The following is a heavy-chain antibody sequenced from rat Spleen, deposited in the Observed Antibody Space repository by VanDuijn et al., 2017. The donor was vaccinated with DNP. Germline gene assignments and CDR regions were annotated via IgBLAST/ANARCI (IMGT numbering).Heavy chain of an antibody. CDR1: GFSLTNYG. CDR2: IWGHGRT. D-gene: IGHD1-4*01. CDR3: TRLPGYNYGYYVMDA. J-gene: IGHJ4*01. Sequence: QVQLKESGPVLVQASETLSLTCTVSGFSLTNYGVIWVRQSPGKGLEWMGIIWGHGRTDYNSALKSRLSINRDTSKSQVFLKMNSLRSEDTATYYCTRLPGYNYGYYVMDAWGQGASVTVSS. V-gene: IGHV2S75*01.